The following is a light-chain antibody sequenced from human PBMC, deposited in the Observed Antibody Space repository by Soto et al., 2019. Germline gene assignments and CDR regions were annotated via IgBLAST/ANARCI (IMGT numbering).Light chain of an antibody. Sequence: EIVLTQSPGTLSLSPGERATLSCRASQSVSSSYLAWYQKKPGQAPRLLIHGASSRATGIPDRFSGSGSGTDFILTISRLEPEDSAVYYCQEYGTSRAFGQGTTVEIK. V-gene: IGKV3-20*01. CDR1: QSVSSSY. CDR2: GAS. CDR3: QEYGTSRA. J-gene: IGKJ1*01.